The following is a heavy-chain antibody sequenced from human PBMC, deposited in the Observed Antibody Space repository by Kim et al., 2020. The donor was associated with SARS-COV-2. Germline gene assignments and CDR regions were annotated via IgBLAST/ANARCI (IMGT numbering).Heavy chain of an antibody. D-gene: IGHD6-13*01. CDR3: ARGIAAAGSFYWFDP. V-gene: IGHV4-59*09. J-gene: IGHJ5*02. Sequence: PALMSRVTISVDTSKNQFSLKLSSVTAADTAVYCCARGIAAAGSFYWFDPWGQGTLVTVSS.